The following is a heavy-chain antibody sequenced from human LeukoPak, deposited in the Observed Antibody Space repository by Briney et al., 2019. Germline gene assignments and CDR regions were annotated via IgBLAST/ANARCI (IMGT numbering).Heavy chain of an antibody. D-gene: IGHD3-10*01. CDR1: GYTFTSYG. J-gene: IGHJ5*02. CDR2: ISAYNGNT. CDR3: ARDVLWFGSNWFDP. Sequence: ASAKVSCKASGYTFTSYGISWVRQAPGQGLEWIGWISAYNGNTNYAQKLQGRVTMTTDTSTSTAYMELRSLRSDDTAVYYCARDVLWFGSNWFDPWGQGTLVTVSS. V-gene: IGHV1-18*01.